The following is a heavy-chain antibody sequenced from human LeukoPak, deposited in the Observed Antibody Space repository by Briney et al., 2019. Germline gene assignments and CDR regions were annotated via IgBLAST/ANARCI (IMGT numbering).Heavy chain of an antibody. CDR1: GFTFRNFV. D-gene: IGHD3-3*01. Sequence: PGRTLRLSCAASGFTFRNFVMHWVRQAPGKGREGVAGILNDGSNTDYPDSVKGRFTISRDNSKNTLYLQMNSLRAEDTAVYYCAKDGHLLEWLLGDYYYYMDVWGKGTTVTVSS. CDR3: AKDGHLLEWLLGDYYYYMDV. J-gene: IGHJ6*03. CDR2: ILNDGSNT. V-gene: IGHV3-30*18.